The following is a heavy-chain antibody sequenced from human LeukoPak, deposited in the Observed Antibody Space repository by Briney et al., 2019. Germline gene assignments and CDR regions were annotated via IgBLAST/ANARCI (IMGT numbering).Heavy chain of an antibody. CDR3: ARDNYGSGSYYKY. CDR2: INPNNGGT. V-gene: IGHV1-2*02. J-gene: IGHJ4*02. CDR1: GYTFSVYY. Sequence: ASVKVSCKASGYTFSVYYMHWVRQAPGQGLEWMGWINPNNGGTNYAQKFQGRVSMTRDTSISTVYMEVRRLRSDDTAVYYCARDNYGSGSYYKYWGQGTLVTVSS. D-gene: IGHD3-10*01.